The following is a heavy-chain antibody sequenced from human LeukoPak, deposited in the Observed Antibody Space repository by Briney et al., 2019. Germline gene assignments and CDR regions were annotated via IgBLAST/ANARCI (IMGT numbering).Heavy chain of an antibody. CDR3: ARDFPMVGRGAFDV. CDR1: GFTFNNYA. D-gene: IGHD4/OR15-4a*01. J-gene: IGHJ3*01. V-gene: IGHV3-23*01. CDR2: ISGSGGTT. Sequence: GGSLRLSCAASGFTFNNYAMNWVRQAPGKGLEWVSVISGSGGTTYYADSVKGRFTISRDSSKNTLYLQMNSLRAEDTAVYYCARDFPMVGRGAFDVWGQGTVVTVSS.